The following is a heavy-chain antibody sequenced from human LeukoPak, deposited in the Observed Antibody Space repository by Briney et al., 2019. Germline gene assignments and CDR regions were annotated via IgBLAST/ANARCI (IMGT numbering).Heavy chain of an antibody. CDR2: IYYSGST. V-gene: IGHV4-59*01. J-gene: IGHJ4*02. CDR3: ARLTYGSGSYYKPKFDY. CDR1: GGSISSYY. Sequence: SETLSLTCTVSGGSISSYYWSWIRQPPGKGLEWIGYIYYSGSTNYNPSLKSRVTISVDTSKNRFSLKLSSVTAADTAVYYCARLTYGSGSYYKPKFDYWGQGTLVTVSS. D-gene: IGHD3-10*01.